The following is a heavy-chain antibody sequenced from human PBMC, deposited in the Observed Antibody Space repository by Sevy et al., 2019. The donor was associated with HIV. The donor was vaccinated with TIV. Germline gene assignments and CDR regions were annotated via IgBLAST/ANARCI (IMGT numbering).Heavy chain of an antibody. D-gene: IGHD6-19*01. CDR2: IIPIFGTA. J-gene: IGHJ4*02. CDR3: ARAIGLDEGS. V-gene: IGHV1-69*13. Sequence: VKVSCKASGGTFSSYAISWVRQAPRQGLERMGGIIPIFGTANYAQKFQGRVTITADKSTSTAYMELSSMRSEDTAVYYCARAIGLDEGSWGQGTLVTVSS. CDR1: GGTFSSYA.